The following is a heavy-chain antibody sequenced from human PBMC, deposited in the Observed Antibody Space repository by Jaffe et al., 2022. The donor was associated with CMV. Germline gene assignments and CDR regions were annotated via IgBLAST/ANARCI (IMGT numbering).Heavy chain of an antibody. CDR3: ARGYCGGGYCLGGY. Sequence: QVQVVESGGGVVQPGRSLRLSCAASGFIFSSFGMHWVRQAPGKGLEWVAVIWHDGSNKYYADSVKGRFTISRDNSKNTLYLQMNSLKVEDTAVYYCARGYCGGGYCLGGYWGQGTLVTVSS. D-gene: IGHD2-21*01. V-gene: IGHV3-33*08. CDR1: GFIFSSFG. CDR2: IWHDGSNK. J-gene: IGHJ4*02.